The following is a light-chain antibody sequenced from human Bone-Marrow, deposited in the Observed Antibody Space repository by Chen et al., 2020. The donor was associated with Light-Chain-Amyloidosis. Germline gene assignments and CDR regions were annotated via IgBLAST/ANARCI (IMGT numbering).Light chain of an antibody. CDR3: QSYQGSSQGV. V-gene: IGLV6-57*01. CDR1: SCSIATNY. Sequence: NFMLTQPHSVSESPGKTVIISCTRSSCSIATNYVQWYQQRPGSSPTTVIYEDEQRPSGVPDRVSGSIDRSSNSASLTISGLKTEDEADYYCQSYQGSSQGVFGGGTKLTVL. CDR2: EDE. J-gene: IGLJ3*02.